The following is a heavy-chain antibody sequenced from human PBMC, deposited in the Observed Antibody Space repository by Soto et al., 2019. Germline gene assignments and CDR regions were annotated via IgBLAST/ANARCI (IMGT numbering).Heavy chain of an antibody. J-gene: IGHJ4*02. CDR2: IGGYKGNT. CDR1: GYTFTNYG. D-gene: IGHD5-18*01. V-gene: IGHV1-18*01. Sequence: QVQLVQSGAEVREPGASVKVSCKASGYTFTNYGVSWVRQAPGQGLEWMGWIGGYKGNTNYAQKLQGRVTLNTETSTSTAYMELRSLRSDDTAVYYCAPHTLNTGMPSGYWGQGTLVTVSS. CDR3: APHTLNTGMPSGY.